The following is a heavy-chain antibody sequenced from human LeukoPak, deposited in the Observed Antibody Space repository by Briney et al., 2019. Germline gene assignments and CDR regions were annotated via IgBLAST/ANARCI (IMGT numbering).Heavy chain of an antibody. Sequence: ASVKVSCKASGYSFASYGISWVRQAPGQGLKWMGWVSGYDGRTNYAQNLKSRVTVTAETSTSTVYMELRSLRSDDTAIYYCERDYYDDYEDTFDIWGQGTMVTVSS. J-gene: IGHJ3*02. CDR3: ERDYYDDYEDTFDI. CDR2: VSGYDGRT. V-gene: IGHV1-18*01. D-gene: IGHD4-17*01. CDR1: GYSFASYG.